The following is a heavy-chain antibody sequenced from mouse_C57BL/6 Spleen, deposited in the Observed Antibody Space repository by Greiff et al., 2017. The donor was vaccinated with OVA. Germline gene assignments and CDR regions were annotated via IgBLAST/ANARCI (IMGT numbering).Heavy chain of an antibody. CDR3: ARDGSYDYGGMDY. CDR1: GYSITSGYY. CDR2: ISYDGSN. V-gene: IGHV3-6*01. Sequence: EVKVEESGPGLVKPSQSLSLTCSVTGYSITSGYYWNWIRQFPGNKLEWMGYISYDGSNNYNPSLKNRISITRDTSKNQFFLKLNSVTTEDTATYYCARDGSYDYGGMDYWGQGTSVTVSS. D-gene: IGHD2-4*01. J-gene: IGHJ4*01.